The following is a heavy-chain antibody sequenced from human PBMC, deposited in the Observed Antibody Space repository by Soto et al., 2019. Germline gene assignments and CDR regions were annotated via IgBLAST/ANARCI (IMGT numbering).Heavy chain of an antibody. J-gene: IGHJ6*02. V-gene: IGHV1-69*02. Sequence: QVQLVQSGAEVKKPGSSVKVSCKASGGTFSSYTISWVRQAPGQGLEWMGRIIPILGIANYAQKFQGRVKITADKSTSTAYMELSSLSSEDTSVYYCARQAAAALRMDVWGQGTTVTVSS. D-gene: IGHD6-13*01. CDR2: IIPILGIA. CDR3: ARQAAAALRMDV. CDR1: GGTFSSYT.